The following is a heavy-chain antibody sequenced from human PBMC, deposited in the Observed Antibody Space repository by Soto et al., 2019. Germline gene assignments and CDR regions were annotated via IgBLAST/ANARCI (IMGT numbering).Heavy chain of an antibody. CDR1: GYTFTSHG. V-gene: IGHV1-18*01. CDR2: ITTSNGNT. Sequence: ASVKVSCKASGYTFTSHGITWVRQAPGQGLEWMGWITTSNGNTNYAQNLQGRLTLTTDTSTSTAYMELRSLRYDDAAVYYCARGASCASTSCYDYFHYGLDVWGQGTTVTVSS. J-gene: IGHJ6*02. D-gene: IGHD2-2*01. CDR3: ARGASCASTSCYDYFHYGLDV.